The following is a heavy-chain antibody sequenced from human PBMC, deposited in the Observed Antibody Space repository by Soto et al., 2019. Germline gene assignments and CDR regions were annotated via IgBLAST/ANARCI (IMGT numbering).Heavy chain of an antibody. V-gene: IGHV4-4*02. CDR1: SGSISSSTW. Sequence: SETLSLTCAVSSGSISSSTWWSWVRQPPGKGLEWIGEIYNSVSTYYNPSLKSRVTISVDTSKNQFSLKLTSVTAADTAVYYCARDPAPWGQGTLVTVSS. J-gene: IGHJ5*02. CDR2: IYNSVST. CDR3: ARDPAP.